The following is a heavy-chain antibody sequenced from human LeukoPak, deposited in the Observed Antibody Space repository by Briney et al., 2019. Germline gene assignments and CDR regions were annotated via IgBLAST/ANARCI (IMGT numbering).Heavy chain of an antibody. CDR3: ARSLYDMKFDY. CDR1: GYKFTSYY. D-gene: IGHD2/OR15-2a*01. V-gene: IGHV1-46*01. J-gene: IGHJ4*02. Sequence: RASVKVSCKASGYKFTSYYVYWVRQAPGQGLEWMGIINPTDGSAMYAQQFHGRVTMTRDMSTGTIYMDLSSLRSEDRAVYYCARSLYDMKFDYWGQGTLVTVSS. CDR2: INPTDGSA.